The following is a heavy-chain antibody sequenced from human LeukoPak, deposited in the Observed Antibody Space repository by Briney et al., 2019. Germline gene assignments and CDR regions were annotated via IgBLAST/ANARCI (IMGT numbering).Heavy chain of an antibody. D-gene: IGHD6-6*01. CDR3: ARLIGDRTIYDY. CDR1: GFTFRTYW. Sequence: GGSLRLSCAASGFTFRTYWMSWVRHAPGKGLEWVASINQGGSETYYVESVKGRFTISRDNAMNSFFLQMNSLRAEDTAVYYCARLIGDRTIYDYWGQGTLVTVS. V-gene: IGHV3-7*01. CDR2: INQGGSET. J-gene: IGHJ4*02.